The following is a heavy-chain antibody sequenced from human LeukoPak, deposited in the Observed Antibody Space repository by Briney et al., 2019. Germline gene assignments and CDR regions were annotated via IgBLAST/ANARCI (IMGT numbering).Heavy chain of an antibody. CDR3: ATESSLSN. D-gene: IGHD2/OR15-2a*01. J-gene: IGHJ4*02. CDR1: GLTFSSLA. V-gene: IGHV3-30*04. Sequence: PGGSLRLSRAASGLTFSSLAMDWVRQAPGKGLEWVGDISYDGTYASYAASVRGRFTISRDNSKNTLYLQMNSLRTEGTAVYYCATESSLSNWGLGTLVTVSS. CDR2: ISYDGTYA.